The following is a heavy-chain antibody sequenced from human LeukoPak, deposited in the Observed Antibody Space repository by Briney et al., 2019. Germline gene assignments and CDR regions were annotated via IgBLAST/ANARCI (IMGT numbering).Heavy chain of an antibody. CDR3: AKTWTRSYYYYMDV. V-gene: IGHV3-30*02. Sequence: GGSLRLSCAASGFTFSSYGMHWVRQAPGKGLEWVAFIRYDGSNKYYADSVKGRFTISRDNSKNTLYLQMNSLRAEDTAVYYCAKTWTRSYYYYMDVWGKGTTVTISS. CDR1: GFTFSSYG. D-gene: IGHD2-2*01. J-gene: IGHJ6*03. CDR2: IRYDGSNK.